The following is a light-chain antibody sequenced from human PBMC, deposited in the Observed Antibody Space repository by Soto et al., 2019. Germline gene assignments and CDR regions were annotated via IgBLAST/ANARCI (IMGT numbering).Light chain of an antibody. J-gene: IGLJ3*02. CDR1: SGDVGHYNF. V-gene: IGLV2-11*01. CDR2: DVS. CDR3: CSYAGSYTWV. Sequence: QSALTQPHSVSGSPGQSVTISCSGTSGDVGHYNFVSRYQHHPGKAPKLIIYDVSTRPSGVPDRFSGSKSGNTASLTISGLQAEDEADFYCCSYAGSYTWVFGGGTKVTVL.